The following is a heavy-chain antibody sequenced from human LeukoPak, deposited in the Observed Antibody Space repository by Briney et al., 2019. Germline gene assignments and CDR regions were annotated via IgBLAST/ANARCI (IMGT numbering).Heavy chain of an antibody. V-gene: IGHV3-74*01. CDR1: GFTFSDYW. J-gene: IGHJ4*02. CDR3: TRDVLR. D-gene: IGHD3-3*01. CDR2: ITGDGSST. Sequence: SGGSLRLSCTASGFTFSDYWMHWVRQAPGKGLLWVSQITGDGSSTSYADSVKGRFTIYRDNAKNPLYLQMNSLRAEDTAVYYCTRDVLRGGPGTLVTVSS.